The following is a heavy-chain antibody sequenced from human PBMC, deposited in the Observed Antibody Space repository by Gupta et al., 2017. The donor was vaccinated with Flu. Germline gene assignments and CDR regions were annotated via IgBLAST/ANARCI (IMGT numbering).Heavy chain of an antibody. D-gene: IGHD3-22*01. V-gene: IGHV3-30*18. CDR3: AKDHNFYDRSADYHASAYFYHGGDV. J-gene: IGHJ6*02. CDR2: VSYDGTNK. Sequence: QVQLVESGGGVVRPGRSLKLSCTASGFTFSSYTMHWVRQAPGKGLEWVSVVSYDGTNKYYADSVKGRFTMSRDNSKNMLYLQMNRLRAEDKAGYYCAKDHNFYDRSADYHASAYFYHGGDVWGQGTTVTVSS. CDR1: GFTFSSYT.